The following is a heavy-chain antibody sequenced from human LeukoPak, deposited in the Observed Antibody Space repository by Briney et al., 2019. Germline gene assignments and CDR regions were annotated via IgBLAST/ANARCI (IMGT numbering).Heavy chain of an antibody. J-gene: IGHJ4*02. CDR2: IWYDGSNK. CDR3: ARDKGTY. CDR1: GFTFSSYG. Sequence: PGRSLRLSCAASGFTFSSYGMHWVRQAPGKGLEWVAVIWYDGSNKYYADSVKGRFAISRDNAKNSVYLQMNSLRVEDTAIYYCARDKGTYWGQGTLVTVSS. V-gene: IGHV3-33*01.